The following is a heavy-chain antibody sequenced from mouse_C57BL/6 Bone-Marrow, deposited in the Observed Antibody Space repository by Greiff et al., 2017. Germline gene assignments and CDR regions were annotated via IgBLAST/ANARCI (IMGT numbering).Heavy chain of an antibody. CDR1: GYTFTSYW. D-gene: IGHD2-13*01. CDR2: IDPSDSYT. J-gene: IGHJ4*01. CDR3: ARDYYYYAMDY. Sequence: QVQLQQPGAELVKPGASVKLSCKASGYTFTSYWMQWVKQRPGQGLEWIGEIDPSDSYTNYNQKFKGKATLTVDTSSSTAYMQLSSLTSEDSAVYYCARDYYYYAMDYWGQGTSVTGSS. V-gene: IGHV1-50*01.